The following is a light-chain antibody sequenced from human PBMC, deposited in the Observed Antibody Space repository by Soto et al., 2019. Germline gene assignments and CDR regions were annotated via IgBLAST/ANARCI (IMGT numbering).Light chain of an antibody. Sequence: QSALTQPASVSGSPGQSITLSCTGNSSDVGSYNLVSWYQQHPGKAPKLMIYEGSKRHSGVSNRFSGSKSGNTASLTISGLQAEDEADYYCCSYAGSSTYGFGTGTKLTVL. V-gene: IGLV2-23*01. CDR2: EGS. CDR1: SSDVGSYNL. J-gene: IGLJ1*01. CDR3: CSYAGSSTYG.